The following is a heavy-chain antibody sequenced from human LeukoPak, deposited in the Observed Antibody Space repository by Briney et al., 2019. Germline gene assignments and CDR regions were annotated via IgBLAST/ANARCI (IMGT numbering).Heavy chain of an antibody. CDR2: ISSSSSYI. V-gene: IGHV3-21*01. CDR3: ARDFSHNYYGMDV. D-gene: IGHD2-21*01. J-gene: IGHJ6*02. Sequence: GGSLRLSCAASGFTFSSYSMNWVRQAPGKGLEWVSSISSSSSYIYYADSVKGRFTISRDNAKNSLYLQMNSLRAEDTAVYYCARDFSHNYYGMDVWGQGTTVTVSS. CDR1: GFTFSSYS.